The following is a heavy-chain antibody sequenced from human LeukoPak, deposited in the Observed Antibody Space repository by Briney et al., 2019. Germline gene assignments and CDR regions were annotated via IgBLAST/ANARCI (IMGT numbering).Heavy chain of an antibody. CDR3: ARAGIVLMVYAIFDY. Sequence: GGSLRLSCAASGFTFSSYAMSWVRQAPGKGLEWVSAISGSGGSTYYADSVKGRFTISRDNSKNTLYLQMNSLRAEDTAVYYCARAGIVLMVYAIFDYWGQGTLVTVSS. V-gene: IGHV3-23*01. D-gene: IGHD2-8*01. CDR1: GFTFSSYA. CDR2: ISGSGGST. J-gene: IGHJ4*02.